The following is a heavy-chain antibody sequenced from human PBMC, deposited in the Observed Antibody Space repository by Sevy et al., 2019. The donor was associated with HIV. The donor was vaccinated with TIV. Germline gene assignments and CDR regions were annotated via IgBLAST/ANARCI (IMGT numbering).Heavy chain of an antibody. V-gene: IGHV3-30-3*01. CDR2: VAYDGSNR. Sequence: GGSLRLSCVASGFPFSSYAMHWVRQAPGKGLEWVAVVAYDGSNRYYAVSVKGRFTISRDNSKNTLYLQMNSLRAEDTAVYYCARVSLAYCGGDCYSGAFDIWGQGTMVTVSS. D-gene: IGHD2-21*02. CDR1: GFPFSSYA. J-gene: IGHJ3*02. CDR3: ARVSLAYCGGDCYSGAFDI.